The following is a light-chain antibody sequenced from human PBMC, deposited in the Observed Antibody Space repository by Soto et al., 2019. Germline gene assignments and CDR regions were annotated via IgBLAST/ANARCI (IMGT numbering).Light chain of an antibody. CDR2: GAS. CDR3: QQNYSPPPVT. CDR1: QSITRF. V-gene: IGKV1-39*01. J-gene: IGKJ5*01. Sequence: DIQMTQSPSSLSASVGDRGTITCRSSQSITRFLNWYQQKPGKAPKLXIYGASRLQSGVPSRFSGSGSGTDFTLTISSLQPEDFATYYCQQNYSPPPVTFGQGTRLEIK.